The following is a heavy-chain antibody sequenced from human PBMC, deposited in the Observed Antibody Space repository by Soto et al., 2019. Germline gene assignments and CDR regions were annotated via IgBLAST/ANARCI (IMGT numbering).Heavy chain of an antibody. J-gene: IGHJ4*02. V-gene: IGHV4-31*03. D-gene: IGHD5-18*01. CDR3: ERALGGYSYGFRFDY. Sequence: SETLSLTCTVSGGSISSGGYYWSWIRQHPGKGLEWIGYIYYSGSTYYNPSLKSRVTISVDTSKNQFSLKLSSVTAADTAVYYCERALGGYSYGFRFDYWGQGTLVTVYS. CDR1: GGSISSGGYY. CDR2: IYYSGST.